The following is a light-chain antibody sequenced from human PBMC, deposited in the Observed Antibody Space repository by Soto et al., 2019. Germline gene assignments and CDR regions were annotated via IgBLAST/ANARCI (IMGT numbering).Light chain of an antibody. J-gene: IGKJ1*01. V-gene: IGKV1-5*01. Sequence: DIQMTQSPSTLSASVGDRVTITCRASQSILTWLAWYQQKPGKAPKLLIYDASNLQSGVPSRFSGSVSGTEFTLTISSLQPDDFATYYCQQSYGTPKTFGQGTKVDIK. CDR3: QQSYGTPKT. CDR2: DAS. CDR1: QSILTW.